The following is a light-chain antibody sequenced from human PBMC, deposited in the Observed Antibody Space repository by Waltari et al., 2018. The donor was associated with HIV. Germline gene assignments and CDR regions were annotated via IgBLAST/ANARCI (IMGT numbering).Light chain of an antibody. Sequence: EIVLTQSPGTLSLSPGERATLSCRASQSVSSSYLAWYQQKPGQAPRLLIYGASSRATGIPDRFSGSGSETDFTLTISRLEPEDFAVYYCQQRTNWPPHNFGQGTKLEIK. J-gene: IGKJ2*01. V-gene: IGKV3D-20*02. CDR3: QQRTNWPPHN. CDR2: GAS. CDR1: QSVSSSY.